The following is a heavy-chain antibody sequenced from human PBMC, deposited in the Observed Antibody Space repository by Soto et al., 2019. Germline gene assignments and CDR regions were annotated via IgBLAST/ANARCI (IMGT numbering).Heavy chain of an antibody. CDR3: VKDQGSSWYEIDY. Sequence: GSLRLSCAASGFTFSNYAVSWVRQAPGKGLEWVSTISGSGGSTYYADSVKGRFTISRDNSKNTLYLQMNSLRAEDTAVYYCVKDQGSSWYEIDYWGQGTLVTVS. D-gene: IGHD6-13*01. CDR2: ISGSGGST. J-gene: IGHJ4*02. V-gene: IGHV3-23*01. CDR1: GFTFSNYA.